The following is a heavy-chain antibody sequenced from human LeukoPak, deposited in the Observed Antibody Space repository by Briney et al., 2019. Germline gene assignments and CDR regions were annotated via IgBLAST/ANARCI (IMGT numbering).Heavy chain of an antibody. CDR3: ARQPYRSEAYYFDY. D-gene: IGHD4-11*01. CDR1: GASMNSYY. V-gene: IGHV4-59*08. J-gene: IGHJ4*02. CDR2: IFYSGHT. Sequence: SETLSLTCTVSGASMNSYYWSWIRQPPGKGLEWIAYIFYSGHTNYNPSLKSRVTISVDTSKNQFSLKLGSVTAADTAVYYCARQPYRSEAYYFDYWGQGPLVTVS.